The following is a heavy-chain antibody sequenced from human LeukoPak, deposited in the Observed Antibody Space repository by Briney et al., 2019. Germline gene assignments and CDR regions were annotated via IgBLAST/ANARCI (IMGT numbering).Heavy chain of an antibody. CDR3: ARISNWFDP. J-gene: IGHJ5*02. V-gene: IGHV4-59*01. CDR2: ISYSGST. CDR1: GGSISSYY. Sequence: SETLSLTCTVSGGSISSYYWSWMRQPPGKGLECIGYISYSGSTNYNPSLKSRVTISVDTSKKQFSLILSSVTAADTAVYYCARISNWFDPWGQGTLVTVSS.